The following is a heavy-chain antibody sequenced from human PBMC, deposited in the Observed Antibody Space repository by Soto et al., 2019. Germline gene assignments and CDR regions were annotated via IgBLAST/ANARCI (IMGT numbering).Heavy chain of an antibody. CDR1: GYTFTSYY. Sequence: ASVKVSCKASGYTFTSYYMHWVRQAPGQGLEWMGIINPSGGSTSYAQKFQGRVTMTRDTSTSTVYMELNSLRSEDTAVYYCARDLYDSSGYYYSLDYWGQGTLVTVSS. CDR2: INPSGGST. V-gene: IGHV1-46*01. J-gene: IGHJ4*02. CDR3: ARDLYDSSGYYYSLDY. D-gene: IGHD3-22*01.